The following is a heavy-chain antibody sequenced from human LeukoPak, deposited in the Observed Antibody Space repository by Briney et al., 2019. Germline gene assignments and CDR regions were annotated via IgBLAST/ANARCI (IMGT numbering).Heavy chain of an antibody. V-gene: IGHV4-59*01. D-gene: IGHD6-19*01. CDR2: IYHNGSS. CDR1: GGSFSDYY. J-gene: IGHJ4*02. Sequence: SETLSLTCTVSGGSFSDYYWSFIRQPPGKGLEWIGYIYHNGSSDFNPSLKSRVTISVDTSKNQFSLRMSSVTAADTAVYFCAGQAYSSGWLDNWGPGTLVTVSS. CDR3: AGQAYSSGWLDN.